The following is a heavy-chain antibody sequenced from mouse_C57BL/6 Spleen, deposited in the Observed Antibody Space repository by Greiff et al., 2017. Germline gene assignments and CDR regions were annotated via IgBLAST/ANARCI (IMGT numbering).Heavy chain of an antibody. CDR3: AKEGSSQWYFDV. V-gene: IGHV1-52*01. J-gene: IGHJ1*03. CDR2: IDPSDSVT. CDR1: GYTFTSYW. Sequence: QVQLQQPGAELVRPGSSVKLSCKASGYTFTSYWMHWVKQRPIQGLEWIGNIDPSDSVTHYNQKFKDKATLTVDKSSSTAYMQLSSLTSEDSAVYYCAKEGSSQWYFDVWGTGTTVTVSS. D-gene: IGHD1-1*01.